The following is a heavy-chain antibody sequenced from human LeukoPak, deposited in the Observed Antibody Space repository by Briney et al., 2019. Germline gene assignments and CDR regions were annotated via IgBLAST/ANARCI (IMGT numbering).Heavy chain of an antibody. D-gene: IGHD3-10*01. CDR2: INHSGST. CDR3: ARGHGDLSY. CDR1: GFTFSSYS. J-gene: IGHJ4*02. Sequence: GSLRLSCAASGFTFSSYSMNWVRQPPGKGLELIGEINHSGSTNYNPSLKSRVTISVDTSKNQFSLKLSSVTAADTAVYYCARGHGDLSYWGQGTLVTVSS. V-gene: IGHV4-34*01.